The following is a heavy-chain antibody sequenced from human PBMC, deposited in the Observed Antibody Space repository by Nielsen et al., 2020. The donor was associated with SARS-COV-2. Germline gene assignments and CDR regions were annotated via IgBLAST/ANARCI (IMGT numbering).Heavy chain of an antibody. Sequence: GGSLTLSCAASGFIFTTHAMHWVRPAPGKGLEWVSGISCNSGNTGYADSVKGRFTIPRDNAKNSLYLQMNSLRAEDTALYYCAKDVRPVGANFYYFDPWGQGTLVTVSS. D-gene: IGHD1-26*01. CDR2: ISCNSGNT. V-gene: IGHV3-9*01. CDR1: GFIFTTHA. J-gene: IGHJ4*02. CDR3: AKDVRPVGANFYYFDP.